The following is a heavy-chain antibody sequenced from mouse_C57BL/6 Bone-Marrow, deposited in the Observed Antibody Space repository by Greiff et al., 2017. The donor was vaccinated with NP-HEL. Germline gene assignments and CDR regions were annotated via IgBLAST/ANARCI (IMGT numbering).Heavy chain of an antibody. V-gene: IGHV1-82*01. CDR3: ARRGDDGYCEAMDY. D-gene: IGHD2-3*01. J-gene: IGHJ4*01. CDR1: GYAFSSSW. CDR2: IYPGGGDT. Sequence: VQLQQSGPELVKPGASVKISCKASGYAFSSSWMNWVKQRPGKGLEWIGRIYPGGGDTNYNGKFKGKATLTADKSSSTAYMQLSSLTSEDSAVYFCARRGDDGYCEAMDYWGQGTSVTVSS.